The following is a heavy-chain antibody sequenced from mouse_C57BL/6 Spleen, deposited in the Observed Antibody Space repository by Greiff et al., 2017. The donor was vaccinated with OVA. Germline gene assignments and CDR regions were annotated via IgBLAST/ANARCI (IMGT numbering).Heavy chain of an antibody. CDR3: ARWEGKSLDY. CDR2: IDPSDSYT. CDR1: GYTFTSYW. J-gene: IGHJ2*01. D-gene: IGHD2-1*01. V-gene: IGHV1-69*01. Sequence: QVQLKQPGAELVMPGASVKLSCKASGYTFTSYWMHWVKQRPGQGLEWIGEIDPSDSYTNYNQKFKGKSTLTVDKSSSTAYMQLSSLTSEDSAVYYCARWEGKSLDYWGQGTTLTVSS.